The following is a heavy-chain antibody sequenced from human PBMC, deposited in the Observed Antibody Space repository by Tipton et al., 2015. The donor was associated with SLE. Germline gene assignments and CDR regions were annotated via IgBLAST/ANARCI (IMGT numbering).Heavy chain of an antibody. V-gene: IGHV4-34*01. CDR3: ARCTIFGVVQGSFDC. CDR2: INHSGST. Sequence: LRLSCAVYGASLNDYYWTWIRQPPGKGLEWIGDINHSGSTDCNPSLKSRVTMSVDTSKNQFSLNLTSVTAADTALYYCARCTIFGVVQGSFDCWAQGTLITVSS. J-gene: IGHJ4*02. CDR1: GASLNDYY. D-gene: IGHD3-3*01.